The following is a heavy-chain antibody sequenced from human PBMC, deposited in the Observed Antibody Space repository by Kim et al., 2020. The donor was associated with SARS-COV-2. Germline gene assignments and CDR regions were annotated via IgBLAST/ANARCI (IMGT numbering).Heavy chain of an antibody. J-gene: IGHJ4*02. Sequence: SETLSLTCAVYGGSFSGYYWSWIRQPPGKGLEWIGEINHSGSTNYNPSLKSRVTISVDTSKNQFSLKLSSVTAADTAVYYCARGYSSINFDYCGQGTLVTVSS. V-gene: IGHV4-34*01. CDR3: ARGYSSINFDY. CDR2: INHSGST. CDR1: GGSFSGYY. D-gene: IGHD6-13*01.